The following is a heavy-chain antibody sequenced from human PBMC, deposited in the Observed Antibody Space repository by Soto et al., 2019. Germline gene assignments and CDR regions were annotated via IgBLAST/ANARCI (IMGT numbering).Heavy chain of an antibody. CDR1: GFTFSSYG. D-gene: IGHD3-22*01. CDR3: ARGSGGYYYVLDY. J-gene: IGHJ4*02. Sequence: QVPLVESGGGVVQPGRSLRLSCAASGFTFSSYGMHWVRQAPGKGLEWVSVIWYDGSNKYYADSVKGRFTISRDNSKNTLYLQMNSLRAEDTAVYYCARGSGGYYYVLDYWGQGTLVTVSS. CDR2: IWYDGSNK. V-gene: IGHV3-33*01.